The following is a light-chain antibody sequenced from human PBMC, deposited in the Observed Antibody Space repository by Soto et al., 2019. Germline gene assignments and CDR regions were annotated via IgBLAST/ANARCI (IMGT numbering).Light chain of an antibody. V-gene: IGKV3-15*01. CDR3: QQYNNWPPT. CDR1: QSVRSN. Sequence: EIVMTQSPATLSVSPGERATLSCRASQSVRSNLAWYQQKPGQAPRLIIYGASTRATGIPARFSGSGSGTEFTLTISSLQSEDFAVYYCQQYNNWPPTFGQGTKVEIK. J-gene: IGKJ1*01. CDR2: GAS.